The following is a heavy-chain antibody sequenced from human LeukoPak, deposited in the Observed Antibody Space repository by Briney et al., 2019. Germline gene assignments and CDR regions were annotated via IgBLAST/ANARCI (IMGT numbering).Heavy chain of an antibody. D-gene: IGHD5-18*01. CDR1: GGSFSGYY. V-gene: IGHV4-34*01. Sequence: SETLSLTCTVSGGSFSGYYCTWIRQPPGKGLEWIGEINHSGSANYNPSLKSRVTISLDTSKNQFSLKLSSVTAADTAVYYCARLLGYSYGYRYFDYWGQGTLVTVSS. CDR2: INHSGSA. J-gene: IGHJ4*02. CDR3: ARLLGYSYGYRYFDY.